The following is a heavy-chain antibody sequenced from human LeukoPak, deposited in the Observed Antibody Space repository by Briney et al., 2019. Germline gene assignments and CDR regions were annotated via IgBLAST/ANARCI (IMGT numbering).Heavy chain of an antibody. V-gene: IGHV4-34*01. CDR1: GGSFSGYY. CDR2: INHSGST. D-gene: IGHD7-27*01. CDR3: ARRLGIGD. J-gene: IGHJ4*02. Sequence: PSETLSLTCAVYGGSFSGYYWSWIRQPPGKGLEWIGEINHSGSTNYNPSLKSRVTISVDTSKNQFSLKLSSVTAADTAVYYCARRLGIGDWGQGTLVTVSS.